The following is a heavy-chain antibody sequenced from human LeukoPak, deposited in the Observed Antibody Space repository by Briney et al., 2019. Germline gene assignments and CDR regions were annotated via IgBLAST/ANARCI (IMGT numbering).Heavy chain of an antibody. Sequence: ASAKVSCKASGYTFTGYYMHWVRQAPGQGLEWMGWINPNSGGTNYAQKFQGRVTMTRDTSISTAYMELSSLTSEDTAVYYCAIESGHYLHDSFDIWGQGTMVTVSS. CDR1: GYTFTGYY. CDR3: AIESGHYLHDSFDI. CDR2: INPNSGGT. D-gene: IGHD3-22*01. J-gene: IGHJ3*02. V-gene: IGHV1-2*02.